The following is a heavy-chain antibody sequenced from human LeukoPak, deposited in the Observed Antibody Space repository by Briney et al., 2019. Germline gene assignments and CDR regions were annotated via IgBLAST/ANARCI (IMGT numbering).Heavy chain of an antibody. J-gene: IGHJ4*02. D-gene: IGHD6-13*01. CDR3: AKRGGSIWYQFDS. CDR1: GFIFSNYA. CDR2: LSASGGNT. V-gene: IGHV3-23*01. Sequence: PGGSLRLSCLVSGFIFSNYAISWVRHAPGKGLEWVSTLSASGGNTYYADSVKGRLTISRDTSKNTVYLQMNSLRAEDTAVYFCAKRGGSIWYQFDSWGQGTLVSVSS.